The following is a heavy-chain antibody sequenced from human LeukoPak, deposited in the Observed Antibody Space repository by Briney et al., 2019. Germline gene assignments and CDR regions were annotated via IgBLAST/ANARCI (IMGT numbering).Heavy chain of an antibody. CDR2: INPDSGGT. Sequence: ASVKVSCKASGYTFTGYYMHWVRQAPGQGLEWMGWINPDSGGTNYAQKFQGRVTMTRDTSISTAYMELSRLRSDDTAVYYCARGPLGYCSSTSCYWDWFDPWGQGTLVTASS. CDR1: GYTFTGYY. J-gene: IGHJ5*02. D-gene: IGHD2-2*01. V-gene: IGHV1-2*02. CDR3: ARGPLGYCSSTSCYWDWFDP.